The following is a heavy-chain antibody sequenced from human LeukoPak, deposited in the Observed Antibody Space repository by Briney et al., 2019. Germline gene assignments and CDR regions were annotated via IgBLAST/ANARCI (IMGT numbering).Heavy chain of an antibody. V-gene: IGHV3-48*04. D-gene: IGHD3-22*01. CDR1: GFTFSSYG. CDR3: ARGSGSGHYFAPPALDY. J-gene: IGHJ4*02. Sequence: PGGSLRLSCAASGFTFSSYGMNWVRQAPGKGLEWVSYISSSSSTIYDADSVKGRFTISRDNAKNSLYLQMNSLRAEDTAVYYCARGSGSGHYFAPPALDYWGLGTLVTVSS. CDR2: ISSSSSTI.